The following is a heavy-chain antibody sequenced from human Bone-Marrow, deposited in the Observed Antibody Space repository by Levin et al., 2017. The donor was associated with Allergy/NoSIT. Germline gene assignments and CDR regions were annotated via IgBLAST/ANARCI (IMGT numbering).Heavy chain of an antibody. CDR3: ARGHDSSGWYDYFDH. V-gene: IGHV7-4-1*02. Sequence: GESLKISCQASGYTFTRNALNWVRQAPGQGLEWMGWIITNTGAPRYAQGFTGRFVFSLDTSVSTAYLQISSLKTEDTAIYYCARGHDSSGWYDYFDHWGQGTLVSVSS. J-gene: IGHJ4*02. CDR1: GYTFTRNA. CDR2: IITNTGAP. D-gene: IGHD6-19*01.